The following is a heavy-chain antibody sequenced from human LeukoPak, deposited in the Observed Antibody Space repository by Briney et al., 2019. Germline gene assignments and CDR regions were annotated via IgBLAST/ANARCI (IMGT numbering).Heavy chain of an antibody. CDR3: ARVVAMVRGVQADY. Sequence: SSETLSLTCTVSGGSISSGGYYWSWIRQHPGKGLEWIGYIYYSGSTYYNPSLKSRVTISVDTSKNQFSLKLSSVTAADTAVYYCARVVAMVRGVQADYWVQGTLVTVSS. J-gene: IGHJ4*02. V-gene: IGHV4-31*03. CDR1: GGSISSGGYY. D-gene: IGHD3-10*01. CDR2: IYYSGST.